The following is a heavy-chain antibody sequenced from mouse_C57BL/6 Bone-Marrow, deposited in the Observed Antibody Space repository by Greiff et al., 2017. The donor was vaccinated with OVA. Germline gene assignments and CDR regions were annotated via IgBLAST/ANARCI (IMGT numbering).Heavy chain of an antibody. Sequence: QVQLKQSGAELARPGASVKLSCKASGYTFTSYGISWVNQRPGQGLEWVGALSPSSGNTYYNETFKGKATLTADKSSSTAYMELRSLTSEDSAVYFCASGYGWGQGTTLTVSS. CDR3: ASGYG. V-gene: IGHV1-81*01. J-gene: IGHJ2*01. CDR1: GYTFTSYG. CDR2: LSPSSGNT. D-gene: IGHD3-1*01.